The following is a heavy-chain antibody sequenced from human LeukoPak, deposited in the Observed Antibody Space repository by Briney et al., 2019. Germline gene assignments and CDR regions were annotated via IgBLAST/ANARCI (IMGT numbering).Heavy chain of an antibody. CDR1: GFTVSGNY. D-gene: IGHD2-2*01. V-gene: IGHV3-53*01. CDR3: ARGHFTNAFDI. CDR2: AYSGDNT. Sequence: PGGSLRLSCAASGFTVSGNYMSWVRQAPGKGLEWVSVAYSGDNTYYADSVKGRFTISSDNSKNTLYLQMNSLRAEDTAVYYCARGHFTNAFDIWGQGTMVTVSS. J-gene: IGHJ3*02.